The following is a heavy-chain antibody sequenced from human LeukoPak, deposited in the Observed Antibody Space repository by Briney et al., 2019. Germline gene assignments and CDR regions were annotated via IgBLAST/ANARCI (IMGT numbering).Heavy chain of an antibody. D-gene: IGHD6-13*01. CDR3: ARRGYSSSWRAFDI. Sequence: SETLSLTCAVYGGSFSGYYWSWIRQPPGKGLEWSGEINHSGSTNYNPSLKSRVTISVDTSKNQFSLKLSSVTAADTAVYYCARRGYSSSWRAFDIWGQGTMVTVSS. CDR1: GGSFSGYY. J-gene: IGHJ3*02. CDR2: INHSGST. V-gene: IGHV4-34*01.